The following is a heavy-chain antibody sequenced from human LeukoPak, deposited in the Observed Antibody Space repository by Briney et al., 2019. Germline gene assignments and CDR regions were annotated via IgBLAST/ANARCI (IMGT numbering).Heavy chain of an antibody. D-gene: IGHD5-24*01. CDR1: GGSISSSSYY. CDR2: IYYSGST. V-gene: IGHV4-39*01. Sequence: ASETLSLTCTVSGGSISSSSYYWGWIRQPPGKGLEWIGSIYYSGSTYYNPSLKSRVTISVDTSKNQFSLKLSSVTAADTAVYYCANGRDGYNDPTVDYWGQGTLVTVSS. J-gene: IGHJ4*02. CDR3: ANGRDGYNDPTVDY.